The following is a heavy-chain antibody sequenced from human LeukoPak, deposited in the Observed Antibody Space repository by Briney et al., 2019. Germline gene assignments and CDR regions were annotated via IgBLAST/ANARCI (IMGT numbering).Heavy chain of an antibody. V-gene: IGHV3-48*01. D-gene: IGHD2-15*01. J-gene: IGHJ5*02. CDR1: GFTFSSYS. Sequence: GGSLRLSCAASGFTFSSYSMNWVRQAPGKWLEWVSYISSSSSTIYYADSVKGRFTISRDNAKNSLYLQMNSLRAEDTAVYYCARGIVVVVAATLYNWFDPWGQGTLVTVSS. CDR2: ISSSSSTI. CDR3: ARGIVVVVAATLYNWFDP.